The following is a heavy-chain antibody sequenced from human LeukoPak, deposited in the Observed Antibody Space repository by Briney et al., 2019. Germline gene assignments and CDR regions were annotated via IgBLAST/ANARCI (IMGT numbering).Heavy chain of an antibody. V-gene: IGHV4-38-2*02. CDR1: GYSISSGYY. D-gene: IGHD3-22*01. Sequence: PSETLSLTCTVSGYSISSGYYWGWIRQPPGKGLEWIGSIYHSGSTYYNPSLKSRVTISVDTSKNQFSLQLSSVTAADTAVYFCARVNPYYYDSSGYVKGYFDYWGQGTLVTVSS. CDR3: ARVNPYYYDSSGYVKGYFDY. J-gene: IGHJ4*02. CDR2: IYHSGST.